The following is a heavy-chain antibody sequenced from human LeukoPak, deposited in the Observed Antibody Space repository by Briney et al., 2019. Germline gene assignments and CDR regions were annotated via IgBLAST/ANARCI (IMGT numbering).Heavy chain of an antibody. CDR3: ARVGGPVGATPFDY. D-gene: IGHD1-26*01. Sequence: PSETLSLTCTVSGGSISSSSYYWGWIRQPPGKGLEWIGSIYYSGSTYYNPSLKSRVTISVDTSKNQFSLKLSSVTAADTAVYYCARVGGPVGATPFDYWGQGTLVTVSS. V-gene: IGHV4-39*07. J-gene: IGHJ4*02. CDR2: IYYSGST. CDR1: GGSISSSSYY.